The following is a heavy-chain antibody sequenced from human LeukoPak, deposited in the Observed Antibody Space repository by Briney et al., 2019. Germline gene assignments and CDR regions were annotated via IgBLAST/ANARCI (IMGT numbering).Heavy chain of an antibody. CDR1: GFTFSSYS. Sequence: GGSLRLSCAASGFTFSSYSMNWVRQAPGKGLEWVAVISYDGSNKYYADSVKGRFTISRDNSKNTLYLQMNSLRAEDTAVYYCARDSTYYDFWSREGGWFDPWGQGTLVTVSS. CDR3: ARDSTYYDFWSREGGWFDP. D-gene: IGHD3-3*01. J-gene: IGHJ5*02. CDR2: ISYDGSNK. V-gene: IGHV3-30*03.